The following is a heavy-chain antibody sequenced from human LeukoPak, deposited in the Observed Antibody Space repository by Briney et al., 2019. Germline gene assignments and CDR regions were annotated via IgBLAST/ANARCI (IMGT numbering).Heavy chain of an antibody. CDR3: AKDRSLDGGNSNGYFDS. D-gene: IGHD4-23*01. J-gene: IGHJ4*02. V-gene: IGHV1-69*13. CDR1: GGTFSSYA. CDR2: IIPIFGTA. Sequence: SVKVSCKASGGTFSSYAISWVRQAPGQGLEWMGGIIPIFGTANYAQKFQGRVTITADESTSTAYMELSSLRSEDTAVYYCAKDRSLDGGNSNGYFDSWGQGTLVTVSS.